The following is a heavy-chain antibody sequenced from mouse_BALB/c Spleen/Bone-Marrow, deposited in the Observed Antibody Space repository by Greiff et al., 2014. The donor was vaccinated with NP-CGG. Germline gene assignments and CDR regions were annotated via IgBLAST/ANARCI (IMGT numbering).Heavy chain of an antibody. J-gene: IGHJ4*01. CDR2: ISSGSSTI. CDR1: GFTFSSFG. Sequence: EVKLMESGGGLVQPGGSRKLSCAASGFTFSSFGMHWVRQAPEKGLEWVAYISSGSSTIYYADTMKGRFTISRDNPKNTLFLQMTSLRSEDTAMYYCTRSGTLGAMDYWGQGTSVTVSP. V-gene: IGHV5-17*02. CDR3: TRSGTLGAMDY. D-gene: IGHD3-3*01.